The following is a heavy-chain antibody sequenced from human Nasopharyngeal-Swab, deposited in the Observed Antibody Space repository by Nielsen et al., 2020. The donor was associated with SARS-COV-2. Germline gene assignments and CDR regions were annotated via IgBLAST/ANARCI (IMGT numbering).Heavy chain of an antibody. CDR2: ISGSGGST. V-gene: IGHV3-23*01. D-gene: IGHD3-9*01. Sequence: WIRQPPGKGLEWVSAISGSGGSTYYADFVKGRFTISRDNSKNTLYLQMNSLRAEDTAVYYCAKDSLNILTGSGWFDPWGQGTQVTVSS. J-gene: IGHJ5*02. CDR3: AKDSLNILTGSGWFDP.